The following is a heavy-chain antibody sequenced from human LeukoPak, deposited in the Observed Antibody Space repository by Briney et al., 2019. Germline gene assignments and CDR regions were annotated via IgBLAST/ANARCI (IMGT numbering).Heavy chain of an antibody. Sequence: SETLSLTCTVSGGSISDYYWSWIRQSPVKGLEWIGFIYYSGSTNYNPSLKSRVTISVDTSKNQFSLKLSSVTAADTAVYYCARARRWNAAVEGWWFDPWGQGTLVTVSS. J-gene: IGHJ5*02. D-gene: IGHD1-1*01. CDR1: GGSISDYY. V-gene: IGHV4-59*01. CDR3: ARARRWNAAVEGWWFDP. CDR2: IYYSGST.